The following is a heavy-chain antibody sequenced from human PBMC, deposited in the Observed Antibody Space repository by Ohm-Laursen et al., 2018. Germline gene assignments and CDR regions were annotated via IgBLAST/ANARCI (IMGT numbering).Heavy chain of an antibody. CDR2: FSGSGGTT. CDR3: ARGYNYGSDY. CDR1: GFTFSSYA. Sequence: SLRLSCAASGFTFSSYAMSWVRQAPGKGLEWVSGFSGSGGTTYYADSVKGRFTISRDSSKNTVFLQMNSLRVEDTAVYYCARGYNYGSDYWGQGTLVTVSS. V-gene: IGHV3-23*01. J-gene: IGHJ4*02. D-gene: IGHD5-18*01.